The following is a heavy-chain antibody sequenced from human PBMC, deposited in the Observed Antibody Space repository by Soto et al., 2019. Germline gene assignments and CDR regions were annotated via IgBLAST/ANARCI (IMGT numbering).Heavy chain of an antibody. CDR3: AKDRGSYDIWSGTQRYYAMDV. CDR2: TSYDGSNT. V-gene: IGHV3-30*18. CDR1: GFIFRRHG. D-gene: IGHD3-3*01. J-gene: IGHJ6*02. Sequence: QGQLVESGGGVVQPGTSLRLSCAASGFIFRRHGMHWVRQASGKGLEWVAFTSYDGSNTYYADSVKGRFTISRDNPKNTLFLQMNSLRPNDTALYFCAKDRGSYDIWSGTQRYYAMDVWGQGATVTVSS.